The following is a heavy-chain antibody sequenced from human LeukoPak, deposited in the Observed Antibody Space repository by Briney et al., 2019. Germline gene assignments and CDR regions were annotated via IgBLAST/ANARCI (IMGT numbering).Heavy chain of an antibody. D-gene: IGHD3-9*01. CDR1: GYSFTDYP. Sequence: GGSLRLSCATSGYSFTDYPMNWVRRAPGKGLEWISNIRTTAEGAKYAYYADSVKGRVTISRDDGKNTLYLHMNSLRDDDTAVYYCATDQRYAFDYWGQGILVTVSS. J-gene: IGHJ4*02. V-gene: IGHV3-48*02. CDR2: IRTTAEGAKYA. CDR3: ATDQRYAFDY.